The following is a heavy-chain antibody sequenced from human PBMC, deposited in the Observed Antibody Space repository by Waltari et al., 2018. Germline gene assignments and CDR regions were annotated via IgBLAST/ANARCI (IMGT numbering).Heavy chain of an antibody. J-gene: IGHJ2*01. Sequence: QLQLQESGPGLVKPSETLSLICTVSGGSIARSSYYWGWIRQPPGKGLEWIGSSYYSGGTYYNSSLKSRVTISVDTSKKQFSLKVSPVTAADTALYYCARWYATATTPQYWYFDLWGRGTLVTVSS. V-gene: IGHV4-39*01. CDR1: GGSIARSSYY. D-gene: IGHD4-17*01. CDR2: SYYSGGT. CDR3: ARWYATATTPQYWYFDL.